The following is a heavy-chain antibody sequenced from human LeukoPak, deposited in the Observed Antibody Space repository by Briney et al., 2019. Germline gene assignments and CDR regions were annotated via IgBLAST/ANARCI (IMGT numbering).Heavy chain of an antibody. V-gene: IGHV3-53*01. CDR2: IYVGGAT. D-gene: IGHD5-24*01. Sequence: IYVGGATYYADSEKARFTISRDNSENTLYLQMKSLRAEDTAVYYCARGDGYNFFDYWGQGPLVPVTS. J-gene: IGHJ4*02. CDR3: ARGDGYNFFDY.